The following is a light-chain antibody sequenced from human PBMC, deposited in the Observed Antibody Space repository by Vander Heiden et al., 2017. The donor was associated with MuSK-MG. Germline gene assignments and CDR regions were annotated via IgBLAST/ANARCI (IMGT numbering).Light chain of an antibody. CDR3: QQTYRAPDA. CDR1: QSITNS. CDR2: AAS. V-gene: IGKV1-39*01. Sequence: DIQMTQSPSSLSASVGDRVTITCRATQSITNSLNWYQQKPQLLIYAASSLQSGVPSRFSGSGSGTDFTLIITSLQPEDFATSYCQQTYRAPDAFGQGTRLEIK. J-gene: IGKJ5*01.